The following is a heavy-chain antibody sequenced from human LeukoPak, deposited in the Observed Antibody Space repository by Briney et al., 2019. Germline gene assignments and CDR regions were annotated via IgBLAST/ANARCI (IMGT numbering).Heavy chain of an antibody. V-gene: IGHV1-2*02. D-gene: IGHD2-2*02. J-gene: IGHJ4*02. CDR3: ARVAGYCSSTSCYSPHADY. CDR2: INPNSGGT. CDR1: GDTFTGYY. Sequence: ASVKVSYKASGDTFTGYYMPWVRQAPGPGLEWMGWINPNSGGTNYAQKFQGRVTMTRDTSISTAYMELSRLRSDDTAVYYCARVAGYCSSTSCYSPHADYWGQGTLVTVSS.